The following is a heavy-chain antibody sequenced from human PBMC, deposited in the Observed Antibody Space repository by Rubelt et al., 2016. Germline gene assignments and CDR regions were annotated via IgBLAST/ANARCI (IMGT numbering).Heavy chain of an antibody. CDR3: AGGGSRTVYYYDGMDV. Sequence: QVQLQQWGAGLLKPSETLSLTCAVYGGSFSGYYWSWIRQPPGKGLEWIGEINHSGSTNYNPSLKSRVPLSVDPSCNQFSRRLRSVTAADTAMYYCAGGGSRTVYYYDGMDVGGQGATVTVSS. CDR1: GGSFSGYY. V-gene: IGHV4-34*01. J-gene: IGHJ6*02. CDR2: INHSGST. D-gene: IGHD2-2*01.